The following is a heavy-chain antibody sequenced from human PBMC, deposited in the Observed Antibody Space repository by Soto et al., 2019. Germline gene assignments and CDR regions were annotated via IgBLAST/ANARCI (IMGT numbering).Heavy chain of an antibody. V-gene: IGHV3-7*04. J-gene: IGHJ3*02. CDR2: IKSDGSEK. CDR3: ARGDYYDTSGPFSDAFDI. CDR1: GFTFYTYW. Sequence: GGSLRLSCGASGFTFYTYWMNWVRQAPGMGLEWVANIKSDGSEKYYVDSVKGRFTISRDNTKNSMYLQMNSLRVEDTAMYHCARGDYYDTSGPFSDAFDIWGQGTMVTVSS. D-gene: IGHD3-22*01.